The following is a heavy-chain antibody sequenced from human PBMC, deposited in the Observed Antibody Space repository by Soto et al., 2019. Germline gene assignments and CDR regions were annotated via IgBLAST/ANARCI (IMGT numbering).Heavy chain of an antibody. Sequence: ASVKVSCKASGYTFTGYYIHWVRQAPGQGPEWMGWVNPNGGDTNYAQKFRGRVTMTTDTSIVTAYMELSRLRSDDTATYYCVRDSDRWTYGLGSWLEWGQGTPVTASS. CDR3: VRDSDRWTYGLGSWLE. D-gene: IGHD3-10*01. CDR1: GYTFTGYY. J-gene: IGHJ4*02. CDR2: VNPNGGDT. V-gene: IGHV1-2*02.